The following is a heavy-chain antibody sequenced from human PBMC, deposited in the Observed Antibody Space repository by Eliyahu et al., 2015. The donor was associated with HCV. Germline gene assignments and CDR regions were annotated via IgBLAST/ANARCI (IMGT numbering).Heavy chain of an antibody. D-gene: IGHD5-24*01. Sequence: VQLQESGPGLVKPSGTLSLICAVSGGPISSTNWWTWVRQPPGRGLEWIGEIFHTGSTNYNPSLKSRVTISVDKSKNQFSLKVTSVTAADTAVYFCARGDGYNGRDYFEYWGLGTLVTVSS. J-gene: IGHJ4*02. CDR3: ARGDGYNGRDYFEY. CDR1: GGPISSTNW. CDR2: IFHTGST. V-gene: IGHV4-4*02.